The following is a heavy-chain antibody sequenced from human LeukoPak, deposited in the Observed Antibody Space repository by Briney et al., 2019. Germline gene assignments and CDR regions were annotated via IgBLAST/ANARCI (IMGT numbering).Heavy chain of an antibody. V-gene: IGHV2-5*01. CDR3: ATHYSLSLFDY. Sequence: SGPTLVKPTQTLTLTCTFSGFSLSTSGVGVGWIRQPPGKALERLALIYWNDDKRYSPSLKSRLTITKDTSKNQVVLTMTNMDPVDTATYYCATHYSLSLFDYWGQGTLVTVSS. CDR2: IYWNDDK. D-gene: IGHD3-10*01. CDR1: GFSLSTSGVG. J-gene: IGHJ4*02.